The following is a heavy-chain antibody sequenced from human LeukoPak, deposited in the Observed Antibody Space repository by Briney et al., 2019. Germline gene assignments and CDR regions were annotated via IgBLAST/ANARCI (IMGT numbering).Heavy chain of an antibody. CDR2: ISGSGGGT. D-gene: IGHD2-8*02. V-gene: IGHV3-23*01. J-gene: IGHJ4*02. Sequence: GGSLRLSCEASGFTLRNSAMSWVRQATGKGLEWVSTISGSGGGTYYADSVKGRFAISRDTSRNSLYLQMNSLRAEDTAVYYCAKAGNFWYYFDYWGQGTLVTVSS. CDR3: AKAGNFWYYFDY. CDR1: GFTLRNSA.